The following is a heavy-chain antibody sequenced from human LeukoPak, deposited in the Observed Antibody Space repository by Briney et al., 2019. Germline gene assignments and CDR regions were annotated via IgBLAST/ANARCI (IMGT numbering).Heavy chain of an antibody. D-gene: IGHD1-20*01. CDR3: AKDLGYHSTYNWFDP. V-gene: IGHV3-30*04. CDR1: GFTFGSYA. CDR2: IPYDGSNK. Sequence: GRSLRLSCAASGFTFGSYAMHWVRQAPGKGLEWVAVIPYDGSNKYYADSVKGRFTISRDNSKNTLYLQMNSLRAEDTAVYYCAKDLGYHSTYNWFDPWGQGTLVTVSS. J-gene: IGHJ5*02.